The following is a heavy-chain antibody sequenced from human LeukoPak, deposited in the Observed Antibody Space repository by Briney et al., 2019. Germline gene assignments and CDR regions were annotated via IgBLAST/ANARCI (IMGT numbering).Heavy chain of an antibody. CDR1: GFTVRNYW. CDR2: INSDGSNT. D-gene: IGHD1-26*01. Sequence: GGSLRLSCAASGFTVRNYWMHWVRQVPGKGPVWVSHINSDGSNTGYADSVKGRFTISRDTAKNTLYLQMDSLRAEDTAVYYCVRQDIGSYLGGYWGQVTLVTVSS. CDR3: VRQDIGSYLGGY. V-gene: IGHV3-74*01. J-gene: IGHJ4*02.